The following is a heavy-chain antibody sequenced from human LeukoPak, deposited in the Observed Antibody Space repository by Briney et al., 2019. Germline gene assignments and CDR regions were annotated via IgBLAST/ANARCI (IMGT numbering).Heavy chain of an antibody. Sequence: SETLSLTCTVSGGSISSSSYYWGWICQPPGKGLEWIGSIYYSGSTYYNPSLKSRVTISVDTSKNQFSLKLASVTAADTAIYYCAKGAGGFSYYNWFDPWGQGTLVTVSS. CDR2: IYYSGST. J-gene: IGHJ5*02. CDR3: AKGAGGFSYYNWFDP. D-gene: IGHD5-18*01. CDR1: GGSISSSSYY. V-gene: IGHV4-39*07.